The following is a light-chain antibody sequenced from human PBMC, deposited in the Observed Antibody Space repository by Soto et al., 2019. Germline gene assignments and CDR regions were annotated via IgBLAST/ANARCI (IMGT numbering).Light chain of an antibody. CDR3: QQYNKWPYT. Sequence: EIVMTQSPVTLSVSPGERAALSCRASQNVGSNFAWYQQRPGQAPRVLIYGTSTRATGVPARFSGSGSGTDFTLTISSLQSEDFAVYYCQQYNKWPYTFGQGTRLEIK. V-gene: IGKV3-15*01. CDR1: QNVGSN. CDR2: GTS. J-gene: IGKJ2*01.